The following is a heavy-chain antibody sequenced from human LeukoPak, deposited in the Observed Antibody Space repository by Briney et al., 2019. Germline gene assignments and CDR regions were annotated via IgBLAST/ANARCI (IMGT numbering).Heavy chain of an antibody. V-gene: IGHV3-49*04. CDR3: TGGGNPTSAFDI. D-gene: IGHD4-23*01. J-gene: IGHJ3*02. CDR2: IRSKAYGGTT. Sequence: GGSLRLSCTASGFTFGDYAMSWVRQAPGKGLEWVGFIRSKAYGGTTEYAASVKGRFTISRDDSKIIAYLQMNSLKTEDTAVYYRTGGGNPTSAFDIWGQGTMVTVSS. CDR1: GFTFGDYA.